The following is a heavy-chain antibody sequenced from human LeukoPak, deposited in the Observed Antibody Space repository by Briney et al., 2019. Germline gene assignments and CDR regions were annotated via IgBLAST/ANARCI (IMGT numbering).Heavy chain of an antibody. CDR3: ARRIHYYYGMDV. CDR1: GYSFTTYW. Sequence: GESLKISCKGSGYSFTTYWIGWVRQMPGKGLEWMGIIYPGDSDTRYSPSFQGQVTISADRSITTAYPQWGSLKASDTAIYYCARRIHYYYGMDVWGQGTTVTVSS. D-gene: IGHD2-15*01. CDR2: IYPGDSDT. V-gene: IGHV5-51*01. J-gene: IGHJ6*02.